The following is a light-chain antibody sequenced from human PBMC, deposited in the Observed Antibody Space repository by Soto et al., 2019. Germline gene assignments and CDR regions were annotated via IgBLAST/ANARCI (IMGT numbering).Light chain of an antibody. CDR2: GNS. CDR1: SSNIGAGYD. CDR3: QSCVSSRRYV. J-gene: IGLJ1*01. V-gene: IGLV1-40*01. Sequence: QSVLTQPPSVSGAPGQRVTISCTGSSSNIGAGYDVHWYQQLPGTVPKLLIYGNSNRPSGVPDRFSGSKSGTSASLAITGLQAEDEADYYCQSCVSSRRYVSGTGSKATVL.